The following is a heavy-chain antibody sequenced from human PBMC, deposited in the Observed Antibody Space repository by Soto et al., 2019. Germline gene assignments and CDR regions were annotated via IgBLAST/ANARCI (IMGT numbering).Heavy chain of an antibody. V-gene: IGHV1-18*04. CDR1: GYTFTSYG. J-gene: IGHJ6*02. Sequence: AASVKVSCKASGYTFTSYGISWVRQAPGQGLEWMGWISAYNGNTNYAQKLQGRVTMTTDTSTSTAYMELRSLRSDDTAVYYCARANFGSGWPPVYYYYYGMDVWGQGTTVTVSS. CDR2: ISAYNGNT. CDR3: ARANFGSGWPPVYYYYYGMDV. D-gene: IGHD6-19*01.